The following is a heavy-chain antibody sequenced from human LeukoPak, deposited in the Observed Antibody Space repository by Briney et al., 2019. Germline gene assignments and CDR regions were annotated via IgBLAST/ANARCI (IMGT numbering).Heavy chain of an antibody. D-gene: IGHD1-1*01. CDR3: ARDRYRGGYFDY. V-gene: IGHV3-48*02. J-gene: IGHJ4*02. Sequence: PGGSLRLSCAASGFTFSSFNMNWVRHTPGKGLEWISYISSSSSTIYYADSVKGRFTISRDNAKSSLYLQMNSLRDEDTAVYYCARDRYRGGYFDYWGQGTLVTVSS. CDR1: GFTFSSFN. CDR2: ISSSSSTI.